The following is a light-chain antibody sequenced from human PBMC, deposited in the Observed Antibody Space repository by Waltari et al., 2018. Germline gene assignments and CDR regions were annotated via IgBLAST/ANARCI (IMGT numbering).Light chain of an antibody. CDR1: SLYVAGYNH. CDR2: EVS. J-gene: IGLJ1*01. CDR3: SSYTSSSIPYV. V-gene: IGLV2-14*01. Sequence: QSALTQAASVSGSPGPSITISFTGTSLYVAGYNHVSRYQHHPGKAPKLIISEVSNRPSGVSYRFSGSKSGNTASLTISGLQAEDEADYYCSSYTSSSIPYVFGTGTKVTVL.